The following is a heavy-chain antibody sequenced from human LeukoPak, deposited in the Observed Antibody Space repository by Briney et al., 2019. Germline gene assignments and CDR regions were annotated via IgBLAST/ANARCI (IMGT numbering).Heavy chain of an antibody. CDR1: GGSIGSYY. D-gene: IGHD3-22*01. J-gene: IGHJ5*02. CDR2: INYSGTT. Sequence: SETLSLTCTVSGGSIGSYYWSWIRQPPGKGPEWIGYINYSGTTNYNPSLKSRVSISVDTSKNQFSLKLSSVTAADTAVYYCARGTMMVGPWGQGTQVTVSS. V-gene: IGHV4-59*01. CDR3: ARGTMMVGP.